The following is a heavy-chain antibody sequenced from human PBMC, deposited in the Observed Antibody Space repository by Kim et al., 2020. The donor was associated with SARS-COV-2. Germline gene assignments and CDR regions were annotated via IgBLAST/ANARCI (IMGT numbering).Heavy chain of an antibody. CDR3: ARGSGSFPNWFDP. D-gene: IGHD1-26*01. J-gene: IGHJ5*02. Sequence: YTPSLKSRVTISVETSKNQFSLKLSSVTAADTAVYYCARGSGSFPNWFDPWGQGTLVTVSS. V-gene: IGHV4-59*09.